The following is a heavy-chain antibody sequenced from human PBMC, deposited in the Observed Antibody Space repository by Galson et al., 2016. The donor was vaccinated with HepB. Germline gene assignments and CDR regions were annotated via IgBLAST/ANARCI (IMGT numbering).Heavy chain of an antibody. CDR3: ARDGSGSYNNWFDP. CDR2: IYSSGST. CDR1: GDSVSSGGYY. D-gene: IGHD3-10*01. V-gene: IGHV4-31*03. J-gene: IGHJ5*02. Sequence: LSLTCTVSGDSVSSGGYYWGWIRQHPGKGLEWIGYIYSSGSTHYNPSLKSRLTMSIDTSKNQLSLKLNSVTAADTAVYYCARDGSGSYNNWFDPWGQGTLVTVSS.